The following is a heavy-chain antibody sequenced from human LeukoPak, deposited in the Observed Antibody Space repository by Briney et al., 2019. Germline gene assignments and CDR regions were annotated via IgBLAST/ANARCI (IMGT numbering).Heavy chain of an antibody. D-gene: IGHD5-24*01. CDR1: GYTFTCYY. CDR3: ARDPSMATMAFYFDY. CDR2: INPNSGGT. Sequence: ASVKVSCKASGYTFTCYYMHWVRQAPGQGLEWMGWINPNSGGTNYAQKFQGRVTMTRDTSISTAYMELSRLRSDDTAVYYCARDPSMATMAFYFDYWGQGTLVTVSS. V-gene: IGHV1-2*02. J-gene: IGHJ4*02.